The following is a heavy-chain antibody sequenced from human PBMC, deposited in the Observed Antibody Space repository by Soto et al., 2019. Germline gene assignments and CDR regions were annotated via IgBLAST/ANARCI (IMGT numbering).Heavy chain of an antibody. V-gene: IGHV4-31*03. J-gene: IGHJ5*02. CDR3: ARDVEDIVVVPAAPGCRFDP. D-gene: IGHD2-2*01. CDR1: GGSISSGGYY. CDR2: IYYSGST. Sequence: QVQLQESGPGLVKPSQTLSLTCTVSGGSISSGGYYWSWIRQHPGKGLEWIGYIYYSGSTYYNPPHKSRVTIPVDTSKNQFSLKLSSVTAADTAVYYCARDVEDIVVVPAAPGCRFDPWGQGTLVTVSS.